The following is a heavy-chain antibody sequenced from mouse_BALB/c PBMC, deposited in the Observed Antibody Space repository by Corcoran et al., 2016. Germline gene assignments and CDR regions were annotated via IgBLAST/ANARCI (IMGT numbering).Heavy chain of an antibody. CDR3: ARKEYGNPAWFAY. CDR1: GYTFTDYN. CDR2: INPNNGGT. Sequence: EVLLQQSGPELVKPGASVKIPCKASGYTFTDYNMDWVKQSHGKSLEWIGDINPNNGGTIYNQKFKGKATLTVDKSSSTAYMELRSLTSEDTAVYYCARKEYGNPAWFAYWGQGTLVTVSA. D-gene: IGHD2-10*02. J-gene: IGHJ3*01. V-gene: IGHV1-18*01.